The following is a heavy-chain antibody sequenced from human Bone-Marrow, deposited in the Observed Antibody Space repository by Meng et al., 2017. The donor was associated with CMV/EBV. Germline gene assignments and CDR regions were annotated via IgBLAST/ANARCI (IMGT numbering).Heavy chain of an antibody. CDR2: ISWDGGNT. V-gene: IGHV3-43D*03. D-gene: IGHD2-2*01. Sequence: ETLSLTCAASGFTFDDYAMHWVRQAPGKGLEWVSLISWDGGNTSYADSVRGRFTISRDNSKNSLYLQMNSLRAEDTALYYCAKERSTAYYYYGLDAWGQGTTVTVSS. CDR3: AKERSTAYYYYGLDA. CDR1: GFTFDDYA. J-gene: IGHJ6*02.